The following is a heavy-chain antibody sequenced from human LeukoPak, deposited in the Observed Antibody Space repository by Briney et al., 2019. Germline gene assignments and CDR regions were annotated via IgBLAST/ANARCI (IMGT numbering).Heavy chain of an antibody. CDR1: GXTFSSYS. J-gene: IGHJ5*02. CDR3: AREDDSDGDYVGIDP. D-gene: IGHD4-17*01. Sequence: KPGGSLRLSCAASGXTFSSYSMNWVRQAPGKGLEWVSSISSSSSYIYYADSVKGRFTISRDNAKNSLYLQMNSLRAEDTAVYYCAREDDSDGDYVGIDPWGQGTLVTVSS. V-gene: IGHV3-21*01. CDR2: ISSSSSYI.